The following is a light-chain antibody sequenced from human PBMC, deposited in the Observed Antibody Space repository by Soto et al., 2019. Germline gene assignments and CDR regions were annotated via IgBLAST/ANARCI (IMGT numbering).Light chain of an antibody. CDR3: QQFATSPLT. J-gene: IGKJ4*01. CDR1: QSVSSTY. V-gene: IGKV3-20*01. CDR2: GAS. Sequence: TQSPATLSASPGERAALSGRASQSVSSTYLAWYQQRPGQAPRLLIYGASSRATGIPDRFSGSGSGTDFTLTISRLEPEDFAVYYCQQFATSPLTFGGGTKVDIK.